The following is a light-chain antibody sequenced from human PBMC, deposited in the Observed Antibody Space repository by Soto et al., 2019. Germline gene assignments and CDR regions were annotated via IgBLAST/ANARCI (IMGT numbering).Light chain of an antibody. CDR3: QQYGGSPRT. CDR2: GAS. Sequence: EIVLTQSPGTLSLSPGERATLSCRASQSVFNNHLAWYQQKPGQAPRLLMFGASSRATGIPDRFSGSGSGTDFTLTISRLEPEDFAIYHCQQYGGSPRTFGQGTKLAIK. CDR1: QSVFNNH. J-gene: IGKJ2*01. V-gene: IGKV3-20*01.